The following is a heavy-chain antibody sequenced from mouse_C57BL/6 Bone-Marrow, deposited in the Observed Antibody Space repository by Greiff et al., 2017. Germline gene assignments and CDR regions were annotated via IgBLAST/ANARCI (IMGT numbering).Heavy chain of an antibody. CDR2: ISSGGDYI. CDR1: GFTFSSYA. D-gene: IGHD2-3*01. V-gene: IGHV5-9-1*02. Sequence: EVKLVESGEGLVKPGGSLKLSCAASGFTFSSYAMSWVRQTPEKRLEWVAYISSGGDYISYAATVKGRFTISRDNARNTLYLQLSSLKSEDTAMYYCTRDGGDGSMDYWGQGTSVTVSA. J-gene: IGHJ4*01. CDR3: TRDGGDGSMDY.